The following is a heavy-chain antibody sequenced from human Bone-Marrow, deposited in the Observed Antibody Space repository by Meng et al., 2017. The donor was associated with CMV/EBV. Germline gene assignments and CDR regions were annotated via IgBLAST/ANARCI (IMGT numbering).Heavy chain of an antibody. J-gene: IGHJ5*02. CDR1: GGTFSSYA. V-gene: IGHV1-69*05. CDR3: ASSSQGGNWFDP. D-gene: IGHD6-6*01. CDR2: IIPIFGTA. Sequence: SVKVSCKASGGTFSSYAISWVRQAPGQGLEWMGGIIPIFGTANYAQKFPGRVTITTDESTSTAYMELSSLRSEDTAVYYCASSSQGGNWFDPWGQGTLVTVSS.